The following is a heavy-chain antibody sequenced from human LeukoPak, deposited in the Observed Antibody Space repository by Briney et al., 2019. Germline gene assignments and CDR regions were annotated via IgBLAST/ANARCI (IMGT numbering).Heavy chain of an antibody. CDR2: ISSSSSTI. J-gene: IGHJ4*02. CDR3: ARSPKGYCSSTSCFDY. V-gene: IGHV3-48*01. CDR1: GFTFSSYS. Sequence: GGSLRLSCAASGFTFSSYSMNWVRQAPGKGLEWVSYISSSSSTIYYADSVKGRFTISRDNAKNSLYLQMNSLRAEDTAVYYCARSPKGYCSSTSCFDYWGQGTLVTVSS. D-gene: IGHD2-2*01.